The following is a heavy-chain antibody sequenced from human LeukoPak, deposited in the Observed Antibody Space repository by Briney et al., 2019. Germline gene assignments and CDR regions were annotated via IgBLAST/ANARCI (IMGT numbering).Heavy chain of an antibody. Sequence: GGSLRLSCAASGFIFSNYWMTWVRQAPGKGLEWVATIMHDGSQKYYVDSVKGRFTISRDNAKNSLYLQMNSLRAEHTAVYYCARDLQYYDSSGYHYFEHWGQGTLVTVS. CDR1: GFIFSNYW. J-gene: IGHJ4*02. CDR2: IMHDGSQK. D-gene: IGHD3-22*01. CDR3: ARDLQYYDSSGYHYFEH. V-gene: IGHV3-7*01.